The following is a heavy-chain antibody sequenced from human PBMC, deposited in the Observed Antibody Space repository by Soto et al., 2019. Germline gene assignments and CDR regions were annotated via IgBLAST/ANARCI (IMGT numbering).Heavy chain of an antibody. D-gene: IGHD2-2*01. CDR1: GGTFSSYA. J-gene: IGHJ6*02. CDR3: ARGGYCSSTSCGYYYGMDV. V-gene: IGHV1-69*06. Sequence: QVQLVQSGAEVKKPGSSVKVSCKASGGTFSSYAISWVRQAPGQGLAWMGGIIPIFGTANYAQKLQGRVTITADKSTSPAYMELSSLRSEDTAVYYCARGGYCSSTSCGYYYGMDVWGQGTTVTVSS. CDR2: IIPIFGTA.